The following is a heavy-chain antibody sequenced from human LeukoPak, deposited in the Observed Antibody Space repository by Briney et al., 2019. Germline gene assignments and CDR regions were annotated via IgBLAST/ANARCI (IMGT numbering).Heavy chain of an antibody. Sequence: GGSLRLSCAASGFTVSSNYMNWVRQAPGKGLEWVSVIYSGGSTYYADSVKGRFTISRDNSKNTLYLQMNSLRAEDTAVYYCARGEMATITGGFDYWGQGTLVTVSS. J-gene: IGHJ4*02. CDR3: ARGEMATITGGFDY. CDR1: GFTVSSNY. CDR2: IYSGGST. V-gene: IGHV3-53*01. D-gene: IGHD5-24*01.